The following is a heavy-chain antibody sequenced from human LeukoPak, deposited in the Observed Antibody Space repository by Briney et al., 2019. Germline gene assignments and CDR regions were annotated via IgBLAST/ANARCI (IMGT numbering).Heavy chain of an antibody. Sequence: ASVKVSCKASGYTFTGYYMHWVRQAPGQGLEWMGWINSNNGGTNYAQNFQGRVTMTRDTSISTAYMELRWLRSDDTGVYYCARGGVAEYVRHWGQGTLVTVSS. CDR3: ARGGVAEYVRH. J-gene: IGHJ1*01. CDR2: INSNNGGT. CDR1: GYTFTGYY. V-gene: IGHV1-2*02.